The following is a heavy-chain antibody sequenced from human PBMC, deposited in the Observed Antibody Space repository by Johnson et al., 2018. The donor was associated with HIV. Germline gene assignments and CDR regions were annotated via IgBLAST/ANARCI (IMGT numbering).Heavy chain of an antibody. D-gene: IGHD3-10*01. CDR1: GFTFSSYG. Sequence: QVQLVESGGGVVQPGRSLRLSCAASGFTFSSYGMHWVRQAPGKGLEWVAVIWYDGSNKYYADSVKGRFTISRDNSKNTLYLQMNSLRAEDTAVYYCAKEFGGEDAFDIWGQGTMVTVSS. V-gene: IGHV3-33*06. CDR2: IWYDGSNK. CDR3: AKEFGGEDAFDI. J-gene: IGHJ3*02.